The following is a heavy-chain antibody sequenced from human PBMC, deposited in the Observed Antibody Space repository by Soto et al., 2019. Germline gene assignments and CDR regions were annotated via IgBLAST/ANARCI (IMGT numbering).Heavy chain of an antibody. CDR1: GGSISSGGYY. V-gene: IGHV4-31*03. CDR3: ARAHDSSGFNWFDP. Sequence: SETLSLTCTVSGGSISSGGYYWSWIRQHPGKGLEWIGYIYYSGSTYYNPSLKSRVTISVDTSKNQFSLKLSSVTAADTAVYYGARAHDSSGFNWFDPWGQGTLVTVSS. CDR2: IYYSGST. D-gene: IGHD3-22*01. J-gene: IGHJ5*02.